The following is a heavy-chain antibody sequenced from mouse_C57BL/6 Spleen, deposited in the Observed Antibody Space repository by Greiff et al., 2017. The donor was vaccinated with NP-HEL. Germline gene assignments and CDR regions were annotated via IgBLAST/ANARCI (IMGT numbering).Heavy chain of an antibody. D-gene: IGHD5-5*01. CDR1: GYTFTDYE. CDR3: TRGGLPAWFAY. J-gene: IGHJ3*01. CDR2: IDPETGGT. Sequence: VKLQESGAELVRPGASVTLSCKASGYTFTDYEMHWVKQTPVHGLEWIGAIDPETGGTAYNQKFKGKAILTADKSSSTAYMELRSLTSEDSAFYYCTRGGLPAWFAYWGQGTLVTVSA. V-gene: IGHV1-15*01.